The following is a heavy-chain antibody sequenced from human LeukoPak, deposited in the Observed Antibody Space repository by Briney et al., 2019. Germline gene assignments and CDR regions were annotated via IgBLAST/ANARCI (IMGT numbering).Heavy chain of an antibody. CDR2: ISAYNGNT. D-gene: IGHD3-22*01. J-gene: IGHJ3*01. Sequence: ASVKVSRKASGYTFTSYGISWVRQAPGQGLEWMGWISAYNGNTNYAQKLQGRVTMTTDTSTSTAYMELRSLRSDDTAVYYCARLLRPYSYDSSGYFTTSFDFWGQGTMVTVSS. CDR3: ARLLRPYSYDSSGYFTTSFDF. CDR1: GYTFTSYG. V-gene: IGHV1-18*01.